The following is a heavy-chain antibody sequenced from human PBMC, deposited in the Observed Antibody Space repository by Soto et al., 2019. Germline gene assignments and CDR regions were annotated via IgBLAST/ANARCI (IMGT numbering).Heavy chain of an antibody. CDR1: GGSISSSSYY. CDR2: IYYSGST. CDR3: ARHVTIAARRATSSSWYLNY. D-gene: IGHD6-6*01. V-gene: IGHV4-39*01. J-gene: IGHJ4*02. Sequence: SETLSLTCTVSGGSISSSSYYWGWIRQPPGKGLEWIGSIYYSGSTYYNPSLKSRVTISVDTSKNQFSLKLSSVTAADKAVYYCARHVTIAARRATSSSWYLNYWGQGTLVTVSS.